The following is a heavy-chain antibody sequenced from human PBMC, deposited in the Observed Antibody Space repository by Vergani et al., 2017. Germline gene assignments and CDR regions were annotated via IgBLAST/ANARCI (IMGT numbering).Heavy chain of an antibody. V-gene: IGHV4-61*02. CDR3: ARDQWDDDGPMGWFAP. J-gene: IGHJ5*02. CDR2: VHTDGTA. Sequence: QVQLQESGPGLVKPSQTLSLTCTVSGGSISSGSYYWSWIRQPAGKGLEWIGRVHTDGTAYYNPSLRTRVRLSADLSQSQFSLKMTSLTAADTAVYFCARDQWDDDGPMGWFAPWSQGILVTVSS. CDR1: GGSISSGSYY. D-gene: IGHD3-10*01.